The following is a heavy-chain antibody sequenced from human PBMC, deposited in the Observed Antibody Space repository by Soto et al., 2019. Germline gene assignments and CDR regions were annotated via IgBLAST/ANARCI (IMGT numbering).Heavy chain of an antibody. CDR3: ASLTSIWQPGFDY. Sequence: PGGSLRLSCAASGFTFSSYAMSWVRQAPGKGLEWVSTISGSGGSTYYADSVKGRFTISRDNSRNTLYLQMTSLRAEDTAIYYCASLTSIWQPGFDYWGQGTLVTVSS. CDR1: GFTFSSYA. CDR2: ISGSGGST. J-gene: IGHJ4*02. V-gene: IGHV3-23*01. D-gene: IGHD2-2*01.